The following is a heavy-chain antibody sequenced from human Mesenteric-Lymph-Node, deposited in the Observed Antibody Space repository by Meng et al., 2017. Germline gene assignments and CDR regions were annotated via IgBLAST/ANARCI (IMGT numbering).Heavy chain of an antibody. CDR2: IIPIFGTA. J-gene: IGHJ6*02. D-gene: IGHD5-18*01. V-gene: IGHV1-69*05. Sequence: SVKVSCKASGGTFSGYAISWVRQAPGQGLEWMGGIIPIFGTANYAQKLQGRVTITTDESTSTAYMELSSLRSEDTAVYYCARAWEVDTAMAAMDVWGQGTTVTVSS. CDR3: ARAWEVDTAMAAMDV. CDR1: GGTFSGYA.